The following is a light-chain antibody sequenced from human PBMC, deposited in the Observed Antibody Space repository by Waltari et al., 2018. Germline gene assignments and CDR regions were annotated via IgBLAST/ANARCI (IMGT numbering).Light chain of an antibody. CDR1: SRDVGGDES. V-gene: IGLV2-14*03. CDR3: SSRSSNSGVL. Sequence: QSALTQPASVSGSPGQSITISCTGSSRDVGGDESVSWYQDLPGQAPKVIIYDVNNRPSGVSDRFSGSKSGNTASLTISGLQVEDEANYYFSSRSSNSGVLFGGGTKVTV. CDR2: DVN. J-gene: IGLJ2*01.